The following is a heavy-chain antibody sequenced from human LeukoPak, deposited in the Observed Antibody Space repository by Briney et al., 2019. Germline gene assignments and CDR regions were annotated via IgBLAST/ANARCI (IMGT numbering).Heavy chain of an antibody. J-gene: IGHJ4*02. CDR1: GFTFSSYW. V-gene: IGHV3-7*01. D-gene: IGHD3-16*01. CDR3: ARDVALSGYDYVWGSPFAY. CDR2: IKQDGSEK. Sequence: GGSLRLSCAASGFTFSSYWMSWVRQAPGKGLEWVANIKQDGSEKYYVDSVKGRFTISRDNAKNSLYLQMNSLRAEDTAVYYCARDVALSGYDYVWGSPFAYWGQGTLVTVSS.